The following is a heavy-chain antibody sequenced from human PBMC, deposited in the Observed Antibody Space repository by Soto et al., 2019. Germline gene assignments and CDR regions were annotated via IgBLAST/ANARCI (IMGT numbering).Heavy chain of an antibody. CDR1: GFTFSSYG. D-gene: IGHD4-4*01. V-gene: IGHV3-30*18. CDR3: AKGLRHSNLNWFDP. Sequence: GGSLRLSCAASGFTFSSYGMHWVRQAPGKGLEWVAVISYDGSNKYYADSVKGRFTISRDNSKNTLYLQMNSLRAEYTAVYYCAKGLRHSNLNWFDPWGQGTLVTVSS. CDR2: ISYDGSNK. J-gene: IGHJ5*02.